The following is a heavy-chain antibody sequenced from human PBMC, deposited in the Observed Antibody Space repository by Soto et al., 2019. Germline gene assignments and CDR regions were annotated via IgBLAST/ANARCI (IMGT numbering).Heavy chain of an antibody. CDR3: ARGDCSSRGCYVFDY. Sequence: GGSLRLSCAASEFTVSSSFMTWVRQAPGKGLEWVSIIYSGGDTYYADSVKGRFTISRDNSKNTLYLQMNSLRAEDTAVYYCARGDCSSRGCYVFDYWGQGTLVTVSS. V-gene: IGHV3-66*01. CDR2: IYSGGDT. CDR1: EFTVSSSF. D-gene: IGHD2-2*01. J-gene: IGHJ4*02.